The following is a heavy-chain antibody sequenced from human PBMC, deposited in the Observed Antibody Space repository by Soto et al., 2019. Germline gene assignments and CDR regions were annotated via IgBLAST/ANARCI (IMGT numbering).Heavy chain of an antibody. Sequence: QVQLVQSGAEVKKPGSSVKVSCKASGGTFSSYAISWVRQAPGQGLEWMGGIIPIFGTANYAQKFQGRVTITADESTSTAYMELSSLRSEDTAVYYCARKERARGYSYGQGYYGMDVWGQGTTVTVSS. D-gene: IGHD5-18*01. CDR2: IIPIFGTA. J-gene: IGHJ6*02. V-gene: IGHV1-69*12. CDR1: GGTFSSYA. CDR3: ARKERARGYSYGQGYYGMDV.